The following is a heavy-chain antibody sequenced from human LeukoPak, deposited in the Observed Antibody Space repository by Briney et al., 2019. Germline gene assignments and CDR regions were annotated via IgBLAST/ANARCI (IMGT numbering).Heavy chain of an antibody. CDR3: ARDHCSANGSYEDYYSGVDV. CDR1: GYTFTGYY. D-gene: IGHD2-15*01. J-gene: IGHJ6*02. V-gene: IGHV1-2*02. CDR2: INPNSGGT. Sequence: ASVKVSCKASGYTFTGYYLQWVRQAPGQGLEWMGWINPNSGGTEYAQRFQGRVTMTRDKSISTAYMELSRLRSDDTAVYYCARDHCSANGSYEDYYSGVDVWGQGTTVTVSS.